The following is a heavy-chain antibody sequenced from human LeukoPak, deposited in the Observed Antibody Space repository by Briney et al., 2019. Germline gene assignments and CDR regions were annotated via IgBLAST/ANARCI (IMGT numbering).Heavy chain of an antibody. CDR1: GFTFDDYG. Sequence: GGSLRLSCAASGFTFDDYGMSWVRQAPGKGLEWVSGINWNGGSTCYADSVKGRFTISRDNAKSSLYLQMNSLRAEDTALYYCARDRGTYYDFWSGYPDYWGQGTLVTVSS. J-gene: IGHJ4*02. CDR3: ARDRGTYYDFWSGYPDY. D-gene: IGHD3-3*01. CDR2: INWNGGST. V-gene: IGHV3-20*04.